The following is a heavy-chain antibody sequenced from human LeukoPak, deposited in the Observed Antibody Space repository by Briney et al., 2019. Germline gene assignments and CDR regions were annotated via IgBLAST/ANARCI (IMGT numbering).Heavy chain of an antibody. V-gene: IGHV3-23*01. J-gene: IGHJ4*02. Sequence: GGSLRLSCAASEFTLGSYAMSWVRQAPGKELEWVSGISANGANTHYAESVRGRFIISRDNSKNTLYLQMNSLRAGDTALYFCAKYHNPDSTGPFHWGQGTLVTVSS. CDR3: AKYHNPDSTGPFH. D-gene: IGHD3-22*01. CDR2: ISANGANT. CDR1: EFTLGSYA.